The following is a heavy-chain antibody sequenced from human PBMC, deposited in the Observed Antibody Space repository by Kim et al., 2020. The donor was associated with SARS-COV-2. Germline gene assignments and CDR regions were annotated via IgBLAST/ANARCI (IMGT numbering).Heavy chain of an antibody. CDR3: ARSALSGYSYYFDY. CDR1: GGSISSGGYY. J-gene: IGHJ4*02. CDR2: IYYSGST. V-gene: IGHV4-31*03. Sequence: SETLSLTCTVSGGSISSGGYYWSWIRQHPGKGLEWIGYIYYSGSTYYNPSLKSRVTISVDTSKNQFSLKLSSVTAADTAVYYCARSALSGYSYYFDYWGQGTLVTVSS. D-gene: IGHD3-22*01.